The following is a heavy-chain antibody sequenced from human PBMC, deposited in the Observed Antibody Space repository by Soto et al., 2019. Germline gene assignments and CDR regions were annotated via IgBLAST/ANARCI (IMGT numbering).Heavy chain of an antibody. J-gene: IGHJ4*02. CDR3: PRDFDFDIDY. D-gene: IGHD3-9*01. CDR2: VYSEAGKI. CDR1: GYIFSNFG. V-gene: IGHV1-18*01. Sequence: QVQLVQSGAEVPKPGASVTVSCKTSGYIFSNFGITWVRQAPGRGLEWLGWVYSEAGKINIPQKFRGRVTLTTDTSTSTAFMELRSLTFDDSAVYFCPRDFDFDIDYWGQGTLVTVS.